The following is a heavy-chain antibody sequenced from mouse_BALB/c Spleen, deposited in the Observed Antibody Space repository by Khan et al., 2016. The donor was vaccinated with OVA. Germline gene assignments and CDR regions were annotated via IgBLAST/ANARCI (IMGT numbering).Heavy chain of an antibody. CDR2: INTYTGEP. CDR1: GYTFTDYG. D-gene: IGHD2-1*01. J-gene: IGHJ3*01. Sequence: QIQLVQSGPELKKPGETVKISCKASGYTFTDYGMNWVKQAPGKDLKWMGWINTYTGEPTYADDFKGRFAFSLETSASTAYLQINHLKNEDTATYVCAESNGNYWFAYWGQGTLVTVSA. CDR3: AESNGNYWFAY. V-gene: IGHV9-3-1*01.